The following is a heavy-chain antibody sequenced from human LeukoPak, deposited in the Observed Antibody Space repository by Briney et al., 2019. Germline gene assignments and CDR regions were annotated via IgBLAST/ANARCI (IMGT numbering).Heavy chain of an antibody. CDR3: ARASGLWFGESTFDY. CDR2: IYISTSGST. D-gene: IGHD3-10*01. J-gene: IGHJ4*02. V-gene: IGHV4-4*07. CDR1: GGSISSYY. Sequence: SETLSLTCTVSGGSISSYYWSWIRQPAGKGLEWIGRIYISTSGSTNYNPSLRSRVTISVDKSKNQLSLKLSSVTAADTAVYYCARASGLWFGESTFDYWGQGTLVTVPS.